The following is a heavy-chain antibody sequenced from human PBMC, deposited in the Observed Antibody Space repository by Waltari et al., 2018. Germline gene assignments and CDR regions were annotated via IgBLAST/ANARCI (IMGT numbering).Heavy chain of an antibody. D-gene: IGHD6-6*01. V-gene: IGHV4-38-2*02. Sequence: QVQLQESGPGLVKPSETLSLTCAVSGYSISSGYYWGWIRQPPGKGLEWIGSIYHSGSTYYNPSLKSRVTISVDTSKNQFSLKLSSVTAADTAVYYCARDRVRGSSSDPFDYWGQGTLVTVSS. CDR2: IYHSGST. J-gene: IGHJ4*02. CDR3: ARDRVRGSSSDPFDY. CDR1: GYSISSGYY.